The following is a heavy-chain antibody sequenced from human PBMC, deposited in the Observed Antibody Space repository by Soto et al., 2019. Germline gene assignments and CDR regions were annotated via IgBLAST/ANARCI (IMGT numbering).Heavy chain of an antibody. CDR3: AKSGIEQWLVYFDY. CDR2: ISGSGGST. Sequence: GGSLRLSCAASGFTFSSYAMSWVRQAPGKGLEWVSAISGSGGSTYYADSVKGRFTISRDNSKNTLYLQMNSLRAEDMAVYYCAKSGIEQWLVYFDYWGQGTLVTVSS. D-gene: IGHD6-19*01. J-gene: IGHJ4*02. CDR1: GFTFSSYA. V-gene: IGHV3-23*01.